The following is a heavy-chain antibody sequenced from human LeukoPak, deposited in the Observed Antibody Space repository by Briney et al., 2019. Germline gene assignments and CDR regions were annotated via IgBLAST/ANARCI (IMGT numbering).Heavy chain of an antibody. J-gene: IGHJ4*02. CDR1: GYTFTSYG. Sequence: ASVKVSCKASGYTFTSYGISWVRQAPGQGLEWMGWISAYNGNTNHAQKLQGRVTMTTDTSTSTAYMELRSLRSDDTAVYYCARAPDFWSGYGYDYWGQGTLVAVSS. V-gene: IGHV1-18*01. CDR2: ISAYNGNT. CDR3: ARAPDFWSGYGYDY. D-gene: IGHD3-3*01.